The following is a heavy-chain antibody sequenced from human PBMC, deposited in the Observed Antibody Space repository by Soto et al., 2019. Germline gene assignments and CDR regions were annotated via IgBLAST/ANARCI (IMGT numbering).Heavy chain of an antibody. CDR2: IYYSGST. J-gene: IGHJ4*02. CDR1: GGSISSYY. V-gene: IGHV4-59*08. D-gene: IGHD3-10*01. Sequence: PSETLSLTCTVSGGSISSYYWSWIRQPPGKGLEWIGYIYYSGSTYYNPSLKSRVTISVDTSKNQFSLKLSSVTAADTAVYYCAFGEAADYWGQGTLVTVSS. CDR3: AFGEAADY.